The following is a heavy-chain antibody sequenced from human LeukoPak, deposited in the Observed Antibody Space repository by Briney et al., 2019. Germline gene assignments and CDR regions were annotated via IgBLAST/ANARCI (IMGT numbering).Heavy chain of an antibody. CDR2: IYYTVST. D-gene: IGHD5-12*01. V-gene: IGHV4-59*01. Sequence: PSETLSLTCIVSGGSLSSYYSCWIRHPPEKGRGWVGFIYYTVSTNYNPSPKSRATISVDTSKNQFSLKLSSVTAADTAVYYCARLSGYDWESFYDYWGQGTLVTVAS. J-gene: IGHJ4*02. CDR1: GGSLSSYY. CDR3: ARLSGYDWESFYDY.